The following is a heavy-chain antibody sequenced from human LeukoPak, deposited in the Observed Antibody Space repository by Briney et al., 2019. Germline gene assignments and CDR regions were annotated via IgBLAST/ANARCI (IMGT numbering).Heavy chain of an antibody. CDR1: GGSVSSGSYY. D-gene: IGHD4-17*01. CDR2: IYHSGST. CDR3: ARTPTVTTTLLDGMDV. J-gene: IGHJ6*02. Sequence: PSETLSLTCTVSGGSVSSGSYYWSWIRQPPGKGLEWIGYIYHSGSTYYNPSLKSRVTISVDRSKNQFSLKLSSVTAADTAVYYCARTPTVTTTLLDGMDVWGQGTTVTVSS. V-gene: IGHV4-30-2*01.